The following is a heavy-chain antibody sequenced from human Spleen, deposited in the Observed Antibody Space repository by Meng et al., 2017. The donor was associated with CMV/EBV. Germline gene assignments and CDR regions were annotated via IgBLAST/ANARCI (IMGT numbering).Heavy chain of an antibody. J-gene: IGHJ4*02. CDR3: ARGGGITIFGGRRDY. CDR1: GYTFTSYY. Sequence: ASVKVSCKASGYTFTSYYMYWVRQAPGQGLEWMGIINPSGGSTSYAQKFQGRVTMTRDTSTSTVYMELSSLRSEDTAVYYCARGGGITIFGGRRDYWGQGTLVTVSS. CDR2: INPSGGST. V-gene: IGHV1-46*01. D-gene: IGHD3-3*01.